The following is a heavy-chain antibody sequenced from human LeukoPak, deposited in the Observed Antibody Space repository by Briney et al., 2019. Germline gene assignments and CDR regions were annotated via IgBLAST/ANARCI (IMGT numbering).Heavy chain of an antibody. CDR1: GGSISSYY. CDR2: IYYSGST. Sequence: SETLSLTCTVSGGSISSYYWSWIRQPPGKGLEWIGYIYYSGSTNYNPSLKSRVTISVDTSKNQFSLKLSSVTAADTAVYYCASTVVTAIEEEYFQHWGQGTLVSVSS. J-gene: IGHJ1*01. CDR3: ASTVVTAIEEEYFQH. D-gene: IGHD2-21*02. V-gene: IGHV4-59*01.